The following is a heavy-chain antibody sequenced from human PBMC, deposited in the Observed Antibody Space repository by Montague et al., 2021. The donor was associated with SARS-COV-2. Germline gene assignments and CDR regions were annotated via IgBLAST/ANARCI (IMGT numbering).Heavy chain of an antibody. Sequence: SETLSLTCAVYGGSFSGYDWTWIRQSPGKGLEWIGEINQSGSTKYKPSLKSRVTISVDTSKNQFSLRLTSVTAVDTAVYYCARVPLVGPTAGTSDYWGLGTLVAVSS. CDR2: INQSGST. D-gene: IGHD1-1*01. CDR1: GGSFSGYD. J-gene: IGHJ4*02. V-gene: IGHV4-34*01. CDR3: ARVPLVGPTAGTSDY.